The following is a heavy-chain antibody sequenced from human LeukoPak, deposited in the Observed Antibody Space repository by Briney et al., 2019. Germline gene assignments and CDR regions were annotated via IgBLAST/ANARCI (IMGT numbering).Heavy chain of an antibody. CDR3: AGGVVPAAIR. V-gene: IGHV1-69*04. J-gene: IGHJ4*02. Sequence: ASVKVSCKASGYTFTDYYMHWVRQAPGQGLEWMGRIIPILGIANYAQKFQGRVTITADKSTSTAYMELSSLRSEDTAVYYCAGGVVPAAIRWGQGTLVTVSS. CDR1: GYTFTDYY. CDR2: IIPILGIA. D-gene: IGHD2-2*01.